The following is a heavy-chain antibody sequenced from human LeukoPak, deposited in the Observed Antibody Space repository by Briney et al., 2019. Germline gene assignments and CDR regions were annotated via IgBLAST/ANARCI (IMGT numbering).Heavy chain of an antibody. V-gene: IGHV3-30*02. Sequence: GGSLRLSSAASGFTFSSYGIHWVRQAPGKGLEWVAFIRYDGSNKYYADSVKGRFTISRDNSKNTLYLQMNSLRAEDTAVYYCAKTYVWGSYAFDIWGQGTMVTVSS. CDR2: IRYDGSNK. D-gene: IGHD3-16*01. J-gene: IGHJ3*02. CDR1: GFTFSSYG. CDR3: AKTYVWGSYAFDI.